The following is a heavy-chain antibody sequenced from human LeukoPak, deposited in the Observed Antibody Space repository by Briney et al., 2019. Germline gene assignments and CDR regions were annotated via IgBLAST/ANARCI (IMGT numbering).Heavy chain of an antibody. CDR3: AKVYYYGSGNDFDY. J-gene: IGHJ4*02. D-gene: IGHD3-10*01. CDR2: ISYDGSNK. CDR1: GFTFSSYG. Sequence: PGGSLRLSCAASGFTFSSYGMHWVRQAPGKGLEWVAVISYDGSNKYYADSVKGRFTISRDNSKNTLYLQMNSLRAEDTAVYYCAKVYYYGSGNDFDYWGQGTLVTVSS. V-gene: IGHV3-30*18.